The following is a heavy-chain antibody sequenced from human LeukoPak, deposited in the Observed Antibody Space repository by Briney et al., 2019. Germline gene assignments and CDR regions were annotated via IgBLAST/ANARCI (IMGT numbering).Heavy chain of an antibody. V-gene: IGHV4-39*01. CDR1: GASIITTNYY. D-gene: IGHD4-11*01. Sequence: SETLSLTCTVSGASIITTNYYWGWLRQPPGKGLEWVGSISYSGNAYYNPSLRSRLSISMDASKNQFSLKLRSVTAADTAVYYCARNLGQTWGTVTTDLWYFDHWGQGTLVPVSS. J-gene: IGHJ4*02. CDR2: ISYSGNA. CDR3: ARNLGQTWGTVTTDLWYFDH.